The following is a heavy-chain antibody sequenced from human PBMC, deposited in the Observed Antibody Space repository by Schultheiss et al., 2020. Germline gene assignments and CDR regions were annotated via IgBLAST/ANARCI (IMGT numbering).Heavy chain of an antibody. V-gene: IGHV4-34*01. CDR1: GSNIYGYY. CDR2: INHSGST. D-gene: IGHD5-12*01. J-gene: IGHJ4*02. CDR3: ARGVATIDY. Sequence: SETLSLTCRVYGSNIYGYYWSWVRQPPGKGLEWIGEINHSGSTNYNPSLKSRVTISVDTSKNQFSLKLSSVTAADTAVYYCARGVATIDYWGQGTLVTVSS.